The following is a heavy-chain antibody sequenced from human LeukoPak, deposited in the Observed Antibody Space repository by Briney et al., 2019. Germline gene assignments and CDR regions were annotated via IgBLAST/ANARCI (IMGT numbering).Heavy chain of an antibody. CDR2: INPNSGGT. V-gene: IGHV1-2*02. Sequence: ASVKVSCKASGYTFTGYYMHWVRQAPGQGLEWMGWINPNSGGTNYAQKFQGRVTMTRDTSSSTAYMELRRLRSDDTAVYYCARGRNYAPGYWGQGSLVTVSS. J-gene: IGHJ1*01. D-gene: IGHD3-16*01. CDR3: ARGRNYAPGY. CDR1: GYTFTGYY.